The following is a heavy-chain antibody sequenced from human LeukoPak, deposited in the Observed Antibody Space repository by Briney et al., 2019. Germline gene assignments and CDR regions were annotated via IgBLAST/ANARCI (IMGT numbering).Heavy chain of an antibody. CDR1: GFTFSSYG. J-gene: IGHJ4*02. CDR2: ISGSGGST. Sequence: GSLRLSCAASGFTFSSYGMSWVRQAPGKGLEWVSAISGSGGSTYYADSVKGRFTISRDNSKNTLYLQMNSLRAEDTAVYYCAKEGETWFGELSIIFDYWGQGTLVTVSS. V-gene: IGHV3-23*01. CDR3: AKEGETWFGELSIIFDY. D-gene: IGHD3-10*01.